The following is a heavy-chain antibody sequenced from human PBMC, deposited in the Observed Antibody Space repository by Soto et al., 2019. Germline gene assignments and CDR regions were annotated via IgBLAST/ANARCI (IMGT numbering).Heavy chain of an antibody. CDR3: ARQAATVIYYYYYYMDV. CDR1: GYTFTSYD. V-gene: IGHV1-8*01. Sequence: ASVKVSCKASGYTFTSYDINWVRQATGQGLEWMGWMNPNSGNTGYAQKFQGRVTMTRDTSISTAYMELSSLRSEDTAVYYCARQAATVIYYYYYYMDVWGKGTSVTVAS. J-gene: IGHJ6*03. D-gene: IGHD2-15*01. CDR2: MNPNSGNT.